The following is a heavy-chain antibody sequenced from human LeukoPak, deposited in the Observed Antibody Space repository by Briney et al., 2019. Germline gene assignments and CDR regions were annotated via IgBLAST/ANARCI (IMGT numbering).Heavy chain of an antibody. Sequence: SETLSLTCTVSGGSISSSSYYWGWIRQPPGKGLEWIGSIYYSGSTYYNPSLKSRVTISVDKSKNQFSLKLSSVTAADTAVYYCARASHDYGDYSHFDYWGQGTLVTVSS. CDR1: GGSISSSSYY. CDR3: ARASHDYGDYSHFDY. CDR2: IYYSGST. D-gene: IGHD4-17*01. V-gene: IGHV4-39*07. J-gene: IGHJ4*02.